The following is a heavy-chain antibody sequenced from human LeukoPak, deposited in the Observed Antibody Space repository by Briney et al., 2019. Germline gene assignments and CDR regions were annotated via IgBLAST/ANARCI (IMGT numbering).Heavy chain of an antibody. Sequence: PGGSLRLSCAASGFTFSSYAMNWVRQAPGRGLEWVSTITGGGGGTYYAGSVKGRFSISRDNSKNTLFLQMNSLRAEDTAVYYCARLYLGIGGFDYWGQGSLVTVSS. CDR2: ITGGGGGT. CDR1: GFTFSSYA. CDR3: ARLYLGIGGFDY. V-gene: IGHV3-23*01. D-gene: IGHD3-16*01. J-gene: IGHJ4*02.